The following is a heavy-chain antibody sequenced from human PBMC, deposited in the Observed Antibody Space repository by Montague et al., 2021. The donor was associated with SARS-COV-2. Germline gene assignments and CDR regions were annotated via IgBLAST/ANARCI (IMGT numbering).Heavy chain of an antibody. CDR1: GFTYSKYG. Sequence: SLRLSCAASGFTYSKYGVHWVRQAPGKGLEWVASIWNDGSKKYHADSVKGRFTISRDNSNNMLYLQMDSLRAEDAAVYYCVGDPGDPDTFDYWDQGTRVTVSS. J-gene: IGHJ4*02. V-gene: IGHV3-33*01. CDR2: IWNDGSKK. D-gene: IGHD7-27*01. CDR3: VGDPGDPDTFDY.